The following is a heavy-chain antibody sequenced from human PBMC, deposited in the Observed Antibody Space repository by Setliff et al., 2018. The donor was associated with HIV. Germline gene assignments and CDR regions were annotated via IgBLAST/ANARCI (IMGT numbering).Heavy chain of an antibody. V-gene: IGHV3-23*01. CDR1: GFTFSSYA. D-gene: IGHD6-13*01. J-gene: IGHJ4*02. Sequence: GGSLRLSCAASGFTFSSYAMGWVRQAPGKGLEWVSAISSGIGTTYYADSVKGRFTISRDNSKNTLYLQMNSLRAEDTATYYCAKAKTQLWGQGTLVTAPQ. CDR3: AKAKTQL. CDR2: ISSGIGTT.